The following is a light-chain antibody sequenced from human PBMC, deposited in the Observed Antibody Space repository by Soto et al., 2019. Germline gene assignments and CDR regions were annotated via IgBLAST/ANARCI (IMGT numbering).Light chain of an antibody. CDR1: QTVRNNY. CDR3: QQYGSSAPIT. J-gene: IGKJ5*01. Sequence: EFVFTQSPRTLSWSPGERPTLSCRASQTVRNNYLAWYQKKPGQAPRLLIFGASIRATGIPDRFSGSGSETDFTLTISRLETEDFAPYYCQQYGSSAPITFGQGTRLEI. V-gene: IGKV3-20*01. CDR2: GAS.